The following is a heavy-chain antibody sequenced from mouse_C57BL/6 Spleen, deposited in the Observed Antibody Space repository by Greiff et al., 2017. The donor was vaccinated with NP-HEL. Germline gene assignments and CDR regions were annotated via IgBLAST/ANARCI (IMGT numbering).Heavy chain of an antibody. Sequence: VQLKQSGPELVKPGASVKIPCKASGYTFTDYNMDWVKQSHGKSLEWIGDINPNNGGTIYNQKFKGKATLTVDNSSSTAYMELRSLTSEDTAVYYCTRTDTSRWYFDVWGTGTTVTVSS. V-gene: IGHV1-18*01. CDR2: INPNNGGT. J-gene: IGHJ1*03. CDR3: TRTDTSRWYFDV. CDR1: GYTFTDYN.